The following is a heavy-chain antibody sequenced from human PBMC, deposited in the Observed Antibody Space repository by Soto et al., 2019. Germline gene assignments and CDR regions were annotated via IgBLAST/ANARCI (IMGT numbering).Heavy chain of an antibody. CDR1: GFTFGDYA. CDR2: IRSKAYGGTT. Sequence: PGGSLRLSCTASGFTFGDYAMSWFRQAPGKGLEWVGFIRSKAYGGTTEYAASVKGRFTISRDDSKSIAYLQMNSLKTEDTAVYYCTSRYCSGGSCYFGYYYGMDVWGQGTPVTVYS. D-gene: IGHD2-15*01. V-gene: IGHV3-49*03. J-gene: IGHJ6*02. CDR3: TSRYCSGGSCYFGYYYGMDV.